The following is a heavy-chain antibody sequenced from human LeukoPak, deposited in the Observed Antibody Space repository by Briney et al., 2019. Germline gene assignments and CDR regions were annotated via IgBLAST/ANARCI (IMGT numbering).Heavy chain of an antibody. V-gene: IGHV1-46*01. CDR1: GYNFICYY. CDR2: INPSVGST. D-gene: IGHD2-8*01. J-gene: IGHJ6*01. CDR3: AREDVVLVDAVRYYYYGMDV. Sequence: ASVKVSCKPSGYNFICYYMHWVRQAPGQGLEWMGIINPSVGSTSYAQKFQDRVTMTRDTCTSTVYMELSSLKSEDTAVYYCAREDVVLVDAVRYYYYGMDVWGQGTTVTVSS.